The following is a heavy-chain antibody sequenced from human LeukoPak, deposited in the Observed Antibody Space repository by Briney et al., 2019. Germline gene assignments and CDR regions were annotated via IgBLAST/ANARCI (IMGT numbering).Heavy chain of an antibody. J-gene: IGHJ5*02. CDR2: INPNSGGT. CDR3: ARDPFSYDFWSGYPS. D-gene: IGHD3-3*01. CDR1: GYTFTGYY. Sequence: ASVKVSCKASGYTFTGYYMHWVRQAPGQGLEWMGWINPNSGGTNYAQKFQGRVTMTRDTSNSTAYMELSRLRSDDTAVYYCARDPFSYDFWSGYPSWGQGTLVTVSS. V-gene: IGHV1-2*02.